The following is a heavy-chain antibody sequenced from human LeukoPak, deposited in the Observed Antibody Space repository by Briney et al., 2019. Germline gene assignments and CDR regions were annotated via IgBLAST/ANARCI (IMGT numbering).Heavy chain of an antibody. CDR3: TTAHYYDSPYDY. CDR2: IKSKADGGTT. Sequence: GGSLRLSYAASGFTFNNAWMSWVRQAPGKGLEWVGRIKSKADGGTTDYAAPVKGRFTISRDDSKNTLYLQLNSLKTEDTAVYYCTTAHYYDSPYDYWGQGTLVTVSS. CDR1: GFTFNNAW. V-gene: IGHV3-15*01. J-gene: IGHJ4*02. D-gene: IGHD3-22*01.